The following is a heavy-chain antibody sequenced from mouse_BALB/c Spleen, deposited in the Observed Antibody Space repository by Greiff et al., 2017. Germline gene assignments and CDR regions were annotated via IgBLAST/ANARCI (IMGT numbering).Heavy chain of an antibody. J-gene: IGHJ2*01. CDR3: ARDRNYFDY. CDR2: IGNKANGYTT. V-gene: IGHV7-3*02. Sequence: EVKLMESGGGLVKPGGSLRFSCATSGFTFTDSYMSWVRQPPGKALEWMGFIGNKANGYTTEYSASVKGRFTISRDNSQSILYLQMNTLRAEDSATYYCARDRNYFDYWGQGTTLTVSS. CDR1: GFTFTDSY.